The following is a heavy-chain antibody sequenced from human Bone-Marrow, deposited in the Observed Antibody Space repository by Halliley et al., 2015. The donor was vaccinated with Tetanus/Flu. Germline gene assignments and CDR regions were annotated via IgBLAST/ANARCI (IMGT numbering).Heavy chain of an antibody. CDR1: GLTLSDYG. V-gene: IGHV3-33*03. CDR3: TGASGEGWFGP. Sequence: SLRLSCAASGLTLSDYGMHWVRQAPGKGLEWVAVIWYDGIRKFYADSVKGRFTISRDDSKNTVFLQMSSLRADDTALYYCTGASGEGWFGPWGQGTLVIVSA. CDR2: IWYDGIRK. D-gene: IGHD1-26*01. J-gene: IGHJ5*02.